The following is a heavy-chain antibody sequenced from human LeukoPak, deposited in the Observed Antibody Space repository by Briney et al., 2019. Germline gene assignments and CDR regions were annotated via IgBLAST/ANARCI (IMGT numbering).Heavy chain of an antibody. CDR1: GFTFSSYW. Sequence: GGSLRLSCAASGFTFSSYWMSWVRQAPGKGLEWVANIKQDGSEKYYVDSVKGRFTISRDNAKNSLYLQMNSLRAEDTAVYYCARGGIVGATKGGVAFDIWGQGTMVTVSS. D-gene: IGHD1-26*01. CDR2: IKQDGSEK. CDR3: ARGGIVGATKGGVAFDI. J-gene: IGHJ3*02. V-gene: IGHV3-7*01.